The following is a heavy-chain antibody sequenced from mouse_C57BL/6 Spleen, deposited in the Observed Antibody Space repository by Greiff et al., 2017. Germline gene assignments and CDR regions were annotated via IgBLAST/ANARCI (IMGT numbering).Heavy chain of an antibody. V-gene: IGHV5-2*01. CDR1: EYEFPSPD. J-gene: IGHJ4*01. CDR3: ARKLIHAMDY. CDR2: INSAGGST. Sequence: EVQLVESGRGLVQPGESLKLSCESNEYEFPSPDMSWVRKTPEKRLELVAAINSAGGSTYYPYNMERRFIISRDNTKKTLYLHMSSLRSEDTALCYCARKLIHAMDYWGQGTSVTVAS.